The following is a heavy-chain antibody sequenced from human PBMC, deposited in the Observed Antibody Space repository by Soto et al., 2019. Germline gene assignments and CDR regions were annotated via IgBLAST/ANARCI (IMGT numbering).Heavy chain of an antibody. J-gene: IGHJ5*02. V-gene: IGHV3-7*01. CDR1: GFCFCSYW. CDR2: IKQDGSEK. D-gene: IGHD6-19*01. Sequence: VGSLTLACAASGFCFCSYWMNWVRQAPGKGLEWVANIKQDGSEKYYVDSVKGRFTISRDNAKNSLYLQMNSLRAEDTAVYYCARRSTAVAGHNSFDPWGQGTLVTVS. CDR3: ARRSTAVAGHNSFDP.